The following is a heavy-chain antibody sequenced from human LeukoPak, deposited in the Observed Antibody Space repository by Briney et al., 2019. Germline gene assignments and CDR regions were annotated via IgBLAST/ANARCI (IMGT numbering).Heavy chain of an antibody. J-gene: IGHJ4*02. Sequence: SETLSLTCAVYGGSFSGYYWSWIRQPPGKGLEWIGEINHSGSTNYNPSLKSRVTISVDTSKNQFSLKLSSVTAADTAVYYCARRHRAQLYCSSTSCYSTIFDYWGQGTLVTVSS. D-gene: IGHD2-2*01. V-gene: IGHV4-34*01. CDR2: INHSGST. CDR1: GGSFSGYY. CDR3: ARRHRAQLYCSSTSCYSTIFDY.